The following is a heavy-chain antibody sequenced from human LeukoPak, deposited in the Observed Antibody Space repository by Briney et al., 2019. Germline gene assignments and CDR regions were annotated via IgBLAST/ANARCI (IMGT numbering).Heavy chain of an antibody. Sequence: GGSLRLSCGASGFIFDTHDMHWVRQAPGKGLDWVASIKEDGSEQYYVDSIKGRFTISRDNAKNSLYLQMNSLRTEDTAVYYCARDPPRRYDYWGQGTLVTVSS. CDR3: ARDPPRRYDY. CDR1: GFIFDTHD. V-gene: IGHV3-7*01. CDR2: IKEDGSEQ. J-gene: IGHJ4*02.